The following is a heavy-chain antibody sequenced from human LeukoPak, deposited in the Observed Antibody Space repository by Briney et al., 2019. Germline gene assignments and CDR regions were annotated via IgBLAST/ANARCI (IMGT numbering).Heavy chain of an antibody. Sequence: GGSLRLSCAASGFTFDDCGMSWVRQAPGKGLEWVSSISSSSYIYYADSVKGRFTISRDNAKNSLYLQMNSLRAEDTAVYYCARGERGLYCSSTSCYPVLGGQGTLVTVSS. CDR1: GFTFDDCG. CDR3: ARGERGLYCSSTSCYPVL. J-gene: IGHJ4*02. V-gene: IGHV3-69-1*01. D-gene: IGHD2-2*01. CDR2: ISSSSYI.